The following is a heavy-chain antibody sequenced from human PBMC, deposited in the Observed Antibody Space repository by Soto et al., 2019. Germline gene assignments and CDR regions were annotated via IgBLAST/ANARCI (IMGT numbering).Heavy chain of an antibody. CDR3: GTGSAFDI. V-gene: IGHV3-15*01. CDR2: IKSKSDGGAT. CDR1: GFTFSNAW. Sequence: PEGSLRLSCAASGFTFSNAWMSWVRQAPGKGLEWVGRIKSKSDGGATDYAAPVKGRFTISRDDSKTTLYLQMDSLKAEDTAVYYCGTGSAFDIWGQGTMVTVSS. J-gene: IGHJ3*02.